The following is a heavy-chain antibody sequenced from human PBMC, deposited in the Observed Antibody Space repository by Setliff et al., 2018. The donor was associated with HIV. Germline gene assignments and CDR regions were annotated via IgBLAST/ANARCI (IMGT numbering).Heavy chain of an antibody. V-gene: IGHV4-61*08. CDR1: GGSISSGAYH. CDR3: ARVISSWSAYYIDY. D-gene: IGHD3-3*01. CDR2: IYYSGST. Sequence: SETLSLTCTVSGGSISSGAYHWSWIRQHPEKGLEWIGYIYYSGSTNYNPSLKSRVTISVDTSKNQFSLKLSSVTAADTAVYYCARVISSWSAYYIDYWGQGTLVTVSS. J-gene: IGHJ4*02.